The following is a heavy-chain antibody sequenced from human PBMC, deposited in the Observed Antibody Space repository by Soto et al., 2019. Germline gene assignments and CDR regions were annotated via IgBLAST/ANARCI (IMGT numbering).Heavy chain of an antibody. D-gene: IGHD2-21*02. V-gene: IGHV4-31*09. Sequence: PSETLSLTCTVSGGSISSGGYYWSWIRQHPGKGLEWIGYIYHTGSTKYNPSLRGRVTISVDKSNNQFSLDLRSVTGADTAVYYCATLPPRIVVVTTEMHTWGQGTLVTVSS. CDR2: IYHTGST. J-gene: IGHJ5*02. CDR1: GGSISSGGYY. CDR3: ATLPPRIVVVTTEMHT.